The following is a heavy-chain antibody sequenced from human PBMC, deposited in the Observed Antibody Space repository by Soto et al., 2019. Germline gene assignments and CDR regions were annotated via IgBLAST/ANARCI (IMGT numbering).Heavy chain of an antibody. CDR1: GDSISSYY. CDR3: ARGVAIIGP. Sequence: PSETLSLTCTVSGDSISSYYWSWIRQPPGKGLEWIGYIYYSGSTNYNPSLKSRVTISVDTPKNQFSLKLTSVTAADTAVYYCARGVAIIGPWGQGTLVTVSS. V-gene: IGHV4-59*01. D-gene: IGHD5-12*01. J-gene: IGHJ5*02. CDR2: IYYSGST.